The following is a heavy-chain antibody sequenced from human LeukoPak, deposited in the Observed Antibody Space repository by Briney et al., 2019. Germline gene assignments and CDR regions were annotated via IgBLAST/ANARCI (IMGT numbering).Heavy chain of an antibody. J-gene: IGHJ4*02. V-gene: IGHV4-61*01. CDR3: ARGLYYFDY. D-gene: IGHD3-22*01. CDR2: IYYSGST. Sequence: SETLSLTCTVSGGSVSSGSYYWSWIRQPPGKGLEWIGYIYYSGSTNYNPSLKSRVTISVDTSKNQFSLKLSSVTAADTAVYYCARGLYYFDYWGQGTLVTVSS. CDR1: GGSVSSGSYY.